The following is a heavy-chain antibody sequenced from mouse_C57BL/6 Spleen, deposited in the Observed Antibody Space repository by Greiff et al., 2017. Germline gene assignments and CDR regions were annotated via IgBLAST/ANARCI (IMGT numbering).Heavy chain of an antibody. CDR3: ARDDDSFAY. V-gene: IGHV3-6*01. D-gene: IGHD2-4*01. CDR2: ISYDGSN. CDR1: GYSITSGYY. Sequence: ESGPGLVKPSQSLSLTCSVTGYSITSGYYWNWIRQFPGNKLEWMGYISYDGSNNYNPSLKNRISITRDTSKNQFFLQLNSVTTEDTATYDCARDDDSFAYWGQGTLVTVSA. J-gene: IGHJ3*01.